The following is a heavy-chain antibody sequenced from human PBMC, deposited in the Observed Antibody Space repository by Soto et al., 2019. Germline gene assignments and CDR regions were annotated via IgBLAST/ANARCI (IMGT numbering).Heavy chain of an antibody. Sequence: EVQLVESGGALVQPGGSLRLSCAASGFTVGISYMSWVRQVPGKGLEWVSIIYSGGETYYAASVKGRFTISRDNSKNTLFLQMSSLRAEDTAVYYCAKRKYCPSTTCVDYWGQGTLVTVSS. CDR3: AKRKYCPSTTCVDY. CDR2: IYSGGET. D-gene: IGHD2-2*01. J-gene: IGHJ4*02. V-gene: IGHV3-66*01. CDR1: GFTVGISY.